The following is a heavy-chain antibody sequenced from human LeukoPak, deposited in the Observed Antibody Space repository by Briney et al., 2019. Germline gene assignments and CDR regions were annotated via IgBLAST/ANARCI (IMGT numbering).Heavy chain of an antibody. V-gene: IGHV3-30-3*01. D-gene: IGHD6-19*01. CDR3: AKVGPWLAYAEYFQH. Sequence: QSGGSLRLSCAASGFIFSTYAMHWVRQAPGKGLEWVAVISYDGSNKYYADSVKGRFTISRDNSKNTLYLQMNSLRAEDTALYYCAKVGPWLAYAEYFQHWGQGTLVTVSS. CDR1: GFIFSTYA. J-gene: IGHJ1*01. CDR2: ISYDGSNK.